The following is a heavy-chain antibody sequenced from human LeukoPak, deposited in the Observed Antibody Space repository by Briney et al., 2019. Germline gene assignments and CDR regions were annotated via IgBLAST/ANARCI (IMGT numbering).Heavy chain of an antibody. Sequence: GGSLRLSCAASGFTFSSYWMHWVRQAPGKGLVWISTISSGGGDTYIADSVKGRFTISRDSSKYTLYLQMNRLRADDTAVYYCAKAEGATLYYYGVDVWGQGTTVTVSS. CDR3: AKAEGATLYYYGVDV. CDR1: GFTFSSYW. CDR2: ISSGGGDT. V-gene: IGHV3-23*01. J-gene: IGHJ6*02.